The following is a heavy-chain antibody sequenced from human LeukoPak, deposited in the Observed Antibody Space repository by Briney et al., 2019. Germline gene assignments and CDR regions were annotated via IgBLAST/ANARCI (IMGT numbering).Heavy chain of an antibody. CDR1: GGSISSSSYY. Sequence: SETMSLTRTVSGGSISSSSYYWGWIRQPPGKGLEWIGYIYYSGSTYYNPSLKSRVTISVDTSKNQFSLKLSSVTAADTAVYYCARDGEPYGDYDGYWGQGTLVTVSS. V-gene: IGHV4-30-4*08. CDR2: IYYSGST. D-gene: IGHD4-17*01. J-gene: IGHJ4*02. CDR3: ARDGEPYGDYDGY.